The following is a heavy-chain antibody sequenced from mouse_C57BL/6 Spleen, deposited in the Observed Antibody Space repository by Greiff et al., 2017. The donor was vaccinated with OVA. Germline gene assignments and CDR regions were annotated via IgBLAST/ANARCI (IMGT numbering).Heavy chain of an antibody. Sequence: QVQLQQPGAELVKPGASVKLSCKASGYTFTSYWMHWVKQRPGQGLEWIGMIHPNSGSTNYNEKFKSKATLTVDKSSSTAYMQLSSLTSEDSAVYYCARTGATVVEEGTWFAYWGQGTLVTVSA. CDR2: IHPNSGST. D-gene: IGHD1-1*01. CDR3: ARTGATVVEEGTWFAY. J-gene: IGHJ3*01. V-gene: IGHV1-64*01. CDR1: GYTFTSYW.